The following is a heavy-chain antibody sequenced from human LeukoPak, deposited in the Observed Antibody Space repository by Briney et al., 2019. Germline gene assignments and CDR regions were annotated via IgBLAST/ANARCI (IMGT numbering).Heavy chain of an antibody. J-gene: IGHJ3*02. D-gene: IGHD3-10*01. CDR2: IIPIFGTA. CDR1: GGTFSSYA. Sequence: ASVKISCKASGGTFSSYAISWVRQAPGQGLEWMGGIIPIFGTANYAQKFQGRVTITTDESTSTAYMELSSLRSEDTAVYYCASGSGGAFDIWGQGTMVTVSS. V-gene: IGHV1-69*05. CDR3: ASGSGGAFDI.